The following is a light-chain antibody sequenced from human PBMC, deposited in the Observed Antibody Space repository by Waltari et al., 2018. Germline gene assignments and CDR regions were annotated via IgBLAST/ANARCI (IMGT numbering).Light chain of an antibody. V-gene: IGLV2-14*03. CDR2: DVS. CDR1: MRVVGPLNY. Sequence: YAPTQPASVSGFPGQAVTIPSPGTMRVVGPLNYVPLYQQHPGKAPRPMIFDVSIRPSGVSNRFSGSKSGNTASLTISGLQAEDEADYYCSSYISSSTLELFGGGTSLTVL. J-gene: IGLJ2*01. CDR3: SSYISSSTLEL.